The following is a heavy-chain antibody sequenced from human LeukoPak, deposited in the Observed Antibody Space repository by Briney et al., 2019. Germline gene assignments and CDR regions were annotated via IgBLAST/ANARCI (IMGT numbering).Heavy chain of an antibody. D-gene: IGHD3-3*01. CDR1: GGAISSSSYY. CDR2: IYYSGST. CDR3: ARLRFDRFDP. Sequence: SETLSLTCTVSGGAISSSSYYWGWIRQPPGKRLEWIGSIYYSGSTYYNPSLKSRVTISVDTSKNQFSLKLSSVTAAGTAVYYCARLRFDRFDPWGQGILVTVSS. J-gene: IGHJ5*02. V-gene: IGHV4-39*01.